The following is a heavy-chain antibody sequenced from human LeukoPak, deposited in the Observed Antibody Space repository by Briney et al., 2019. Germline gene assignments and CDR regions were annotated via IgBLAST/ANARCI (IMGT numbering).Heavy chain of an antibody. D-gene: IGHD2-15*01. Sequence: TPSETLSLTCTVSGGSISSYYWSWIRQPAGKGLEWIGRIYTSGSTNYNPSLKSRVTMSVDTSKNQFSLKLSSVTAADTAVYYCARVAYCSGGSCYPRENYFDYWGQGTLVTVSS. V-gene: IGHV4-4*07. CDR2: IYTSGST. J-gene: IGHJ4*02. CDR3: ARVAYCSGGSCYPRENYFDY. CDR1: GGSISSYY.